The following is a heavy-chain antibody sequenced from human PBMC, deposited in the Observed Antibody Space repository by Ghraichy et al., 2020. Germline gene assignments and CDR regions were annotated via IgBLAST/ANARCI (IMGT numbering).Heavy chain of an antibody. Sequence: ASVKVSCKASGYTFTSYGISWVRQAPGQGLEWMGWISAYNGNTNYAQKLQGRVTMTTDTSTSTAYMELRSLRSDDTAVYYCARDGADYYDREWFDPWGQGTLVTVSS. V-gene: IGHV1-18*01. CDR1: GYTFTSYG. J-gene: IGHJ5*02. CDR3: ARDGADYYDREWFDP. D-gene: IGHD3-22*01. CDR2: ISAYNGNT.